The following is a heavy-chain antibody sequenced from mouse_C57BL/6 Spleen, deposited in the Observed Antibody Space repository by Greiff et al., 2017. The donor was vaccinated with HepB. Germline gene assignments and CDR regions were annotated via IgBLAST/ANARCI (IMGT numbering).Heavy chain of an antibody. D-gene: IGHD2-3*01. CDR1: GFTFSSYA. CDR3: ARALYDGYSYWYFDV. J-gene: IGHJ1*03. CDR2: ISDGGSYT. Sequence: DVKLVESGGGLVKPGGSLKLSCAASGFTFSSYAMSWVRQTPEKRLEWVATISDGGSYTYYPDNVKGRFTISRDNAKNNLYLQMSHLKSEDTAMYYCARALYDGYSYWYFDVWGTGTTVTVSS. V-gene: IGHV5-4*03.